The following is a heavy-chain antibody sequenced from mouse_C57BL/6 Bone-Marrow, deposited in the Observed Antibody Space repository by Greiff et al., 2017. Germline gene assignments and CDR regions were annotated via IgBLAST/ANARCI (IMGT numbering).Heavy chain of an antibody. CDR1: GYTFTSYW. CDR3: AREDYYGSSELGFDV. J-gene: IGHJ1*03. V-gene: IGHV1-55*01. CDR2: IYPGSGST. Sequence: QVQLKQPGAELVKPGASVKMSCKASGYTFTSYWITWVKQRPGQGLEWIGDIYPGSGSTNYNEKFKSKATLTVDTSSSTAYMQLSSLTSEDSAVYYCAREDYYGSSELGFDVWGTGTTVTVSS. D-gene: IGHD1-1*01.